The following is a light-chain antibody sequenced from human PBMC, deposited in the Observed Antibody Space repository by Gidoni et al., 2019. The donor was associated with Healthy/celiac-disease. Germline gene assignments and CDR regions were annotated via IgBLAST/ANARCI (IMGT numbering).Light chain of an antibody. CDR3: QQRSNWPIT. CDR2: DAS. J-gene: IGKJ5*01. V-gene: IGKV3-11*01. CDR1: QSVSSY. Sequence: PSPATLSLSPGERATLSCRASQSVSSYLAWYQQKPGQAPRLLIYDASNRATGIPARFSGSGSGTDFTLTISSLEPEDFAVYYCQQRSNWPITFGQGTRLEIK.